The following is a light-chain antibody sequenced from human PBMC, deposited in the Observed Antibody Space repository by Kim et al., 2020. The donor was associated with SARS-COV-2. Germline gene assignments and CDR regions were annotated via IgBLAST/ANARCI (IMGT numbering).Light chain of an antibody. CDR1: QSVGISY. J-gene: IGKJ1*01. CDR2: RTS. V-gene: IGKV3-20*01. Sequence: EIVLTQSPGTLSFSPGERATLSCRASQSVGISYLAWYQQKPGQAPRLLIYRTSIRATGIPDRFSGSGSGTDFTLTISRLEPEDFAVYYCQQSGNSPWTFGQGTKVDIK. CDR3: QQSGNSPWT.